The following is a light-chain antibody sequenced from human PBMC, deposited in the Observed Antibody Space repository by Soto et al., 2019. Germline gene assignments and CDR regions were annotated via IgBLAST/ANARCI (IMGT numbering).Light chain of an antibody. CDR2: EVS. J-gene: IGLJ1*01. CDR3: SSYTGSTHV. Sequence: QSALTQPASVSGSPGQSITISCTGTSSDVGGYNYVSWYQQYPGKVPKVMIYEVSNRPSGVSNRFSGSKSGNTASLTISGVQAEDEADYYCSSYTGSTHVFGTGTKVTVL. CDR1: SSDVGGYNY. V-gene: IGLV2-14*01.